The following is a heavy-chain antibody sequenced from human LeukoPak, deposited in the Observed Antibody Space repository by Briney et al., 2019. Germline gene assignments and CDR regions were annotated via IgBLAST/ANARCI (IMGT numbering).Heavy chain of an antibody. D-gene: IGHD1-26*01. J-gene: IGHJ3*02. CDR1: GFTFSSYS. Sequence: GGSLRLSCAASGFTFSSYSMNWVRQAPGKGLEWVSLISASGDTTYYADSVQGRFTISRDNSKNTLYLQMNWLRAEDTAVYFCAREVGAFDIWGQGTMVTVSS. CDR2: ISASGDTT. CDR3: AREVGAFDI. V-gene: IGHV3-23*01.